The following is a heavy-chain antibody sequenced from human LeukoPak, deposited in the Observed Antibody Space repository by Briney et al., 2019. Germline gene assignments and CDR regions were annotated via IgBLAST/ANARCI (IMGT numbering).Heavy chain of an antibody. Sequence: SETLSLTCTVSGGSISSSSYYWGWIRQPPGKGLEWIGSIYYSGSTYYNPSLKSRVTISVDTSKNQFSLKLSSVTAADTAVYYCAREIKDTAMVTGDYWGQGTLVTVSS. J-gene: IGHJ4*02. V-gene: IGHV4-39*07. D-gene: IGHD5-18*01. CDR2: IYYSGST. CDR1: GGSISSSSYY. CDR3: AREIKDTAMVTGDY.